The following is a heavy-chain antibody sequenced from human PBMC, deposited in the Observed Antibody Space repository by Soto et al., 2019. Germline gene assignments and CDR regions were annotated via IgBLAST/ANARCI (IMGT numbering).Heavy chain of an antibody. CDR2: MSTSGTT. D-gene: IGHD6-19*01. CDR3: AREAGPDRWFDP. J-gene: IGHJ5*02. Sequence: QVQLQESGPGLVEPSETLSLTCTVSGASISSYFWTWIRQPAGKGLDWIGRMSTSGTTNYNPSLKSRVTMSVDTSKNHFSLNLSSVTAADTAVYYCAREAGPDRWFDPWGQGTLVPVSS. CDR1: GASISSYF. V-gene: IGHV4-4*07.